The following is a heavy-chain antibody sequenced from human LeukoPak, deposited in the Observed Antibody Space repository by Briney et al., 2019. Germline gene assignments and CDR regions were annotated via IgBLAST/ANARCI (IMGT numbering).Heavy chain of an antibody. CDR2: ISSSSSYI. V-gene: IGHV3-21*01. CDR3: ARDQRSTSAFDI. Sequence: PSETLSLTCAVYGGSFSGYYWSWVRQAPGKGLEWVSSISSSSSYIYYADSVKGRFTISRDNAKNSLYLQMNSLRAEDTAVYYCARDQRSTSAFDIWGQGTMVTVSS. CDR1: GGSFSGYY. J-gene: IGHJ3*02. D-gene: IGHD2-2*01.